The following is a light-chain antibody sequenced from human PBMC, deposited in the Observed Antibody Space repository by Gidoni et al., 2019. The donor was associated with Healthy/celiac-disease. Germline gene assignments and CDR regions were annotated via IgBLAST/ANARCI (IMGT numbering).Light chain of an antibody. Sequence: DIQMTQSPSSLSASVGDRVTITCRASQSISSYLNWYQQKPGNAPKLLIYAASSLQSGVPSRFSGSGSGTDFTLTISSLQPEDFATYYCQQSYSTPRTFGQGTKVKIK. CDR2: AAS. J-gene: IGKJ1*01. V-gene: IGKV1-39*01. CDR3: QQSYSTPRT. CDR1: QSISSY.